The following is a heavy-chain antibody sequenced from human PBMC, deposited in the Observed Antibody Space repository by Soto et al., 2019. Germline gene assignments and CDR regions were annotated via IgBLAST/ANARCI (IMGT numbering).Heavy chain of an antibody. CDR1: GLTFSSYS. CDR3: ARVRVNTTSDDD. CDR2: LSSSSSTI. D-gene: IGHD1-1*01. Sequence: PWGSLSLSCAPSGLTFSSYSMNWVRQAPGKGLEWVSYLSSSSSTIYYADSVKGRFTISRANAKNSLYLQMNSLRAEDTAVYYWARVRVNTTSDDDWGQGTLVTVSS. J-gene: IGHJ4*02. V-gene: IGHV3-48*01.